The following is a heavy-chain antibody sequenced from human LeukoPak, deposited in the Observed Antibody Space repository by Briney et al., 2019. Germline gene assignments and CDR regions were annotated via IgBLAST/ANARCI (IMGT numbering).Heavy chain of an antibody. V-gene: IGHV3-23*01. CDR1: GFTFSSYA. CDR3: ARDKGTTVTTLYWFDP. Sequence: PGGSLRLSCAASGFTFSSYAMSWARQAPGKGLEWVSAISGSGGSTYYADSVKGRFTISRDNSKNTLYLQMNSLRAEDTAVYYCARDKGTTVTTLYWFDPWGQGTLVTVSS. J-gene: IGHJ5*02. D-gene: IGHD4-17*01. CDR2: ISGSGGST.